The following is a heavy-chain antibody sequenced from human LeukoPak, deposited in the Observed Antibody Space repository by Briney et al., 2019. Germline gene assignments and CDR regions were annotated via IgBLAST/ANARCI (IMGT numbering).Heavy chain of an antibody. D-gene: IGHD4-11*01. V-gene: IGHV4-59*08. J-gene: IGHJ4*02. CDR3: ASLDYSNYMGY. CDR1: GGSISSYY. CDR2: IYYSGST. Sequence: SETLSLTCTVSGGSISSYYWSWIRQPPGKGLEWNGYIYYSGSTNYNPSLKSRVTISVDTSKNQFSLKLSSVTAADTAVYYCASLDYSNYMGYWGQGTLVTVSS.